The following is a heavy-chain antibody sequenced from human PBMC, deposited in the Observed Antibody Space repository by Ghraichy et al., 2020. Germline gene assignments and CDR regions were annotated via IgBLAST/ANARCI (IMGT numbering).Heavy chain of an antibody. Sequence: ESLNISCTVSGGSISTYYWSWIRQPPGKGLEWIGYVYYTGSTNYNPSFKSRVTISVDTSKNQFSLTLSSVSAADTAVYYCARHGSYKNYFDYWGQGTLVTVSS. CDR2: VYYTGST. V-gene: IGHV4-59*08. CDR1: GGSISTYY. D-gene: IGHD3-9*01. J-gene: IGHJ4*02. CDR3: ARHGSYKNYFDY.